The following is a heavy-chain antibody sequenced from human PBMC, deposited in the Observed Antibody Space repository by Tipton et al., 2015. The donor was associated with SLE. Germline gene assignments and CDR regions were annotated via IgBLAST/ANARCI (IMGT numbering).Heavy chain of an antibody. CDR2: IASSGSPT. D-gene: IGHD1-1*01. V-gene: IGHV3-48*03. CDR1: GFSFSSYE. Sequence: GSLRLSCAASGFSFSSYEMNWVRQAPGKGLEWVSFIASSGSPTYYADSLKGRFTISRDNAKNSLHLQMSSLRAEDTAVYYCARGLHNWNALDYWGQGALVTVSS. CDR3: ARGLHNWNALDY. J-gene: IGHJ4*02.